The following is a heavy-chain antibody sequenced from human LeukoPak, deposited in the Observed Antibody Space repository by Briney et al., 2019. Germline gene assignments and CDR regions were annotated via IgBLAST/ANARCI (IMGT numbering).Heavy chain of an antibody. J-gene: IGHJ4*02. CDR3: AKARYSGSPALDF. D-gene: IGHD1-26*01. Sequence: GGSLRLSCAASGFTFSNNGMHWVRQAPGKGLEWVAFTRYDESKTFYGDSVRGRFTISRDNSKNTLYLQMNSLTTDDSAVYYCAKARYSGSPALDFWGQGTLVTVSS. CDR1: GFTFSNNG. CDR2: TRYDESKT. V-gene: IGHV3-30*02.